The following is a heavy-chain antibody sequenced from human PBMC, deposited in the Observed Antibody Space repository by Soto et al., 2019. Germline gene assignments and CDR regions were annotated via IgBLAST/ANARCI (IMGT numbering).Heavy chain of an antibody. CDR3: ARGINWFDS. Sequence: GGSLRLSCAGSGFIFSTYWMTWVRRAPGKGLEWVANINQDGSEKYYVDSVRGRFTISRDNAKNSLHLQMNSLRAEDTAVYYCARGINWFDSWGQGPLGTVSS. V-gene: IGHV3-7*01. CDR2: INQDGSEK. J-gene: IGHJ5*01. CDR1: GFIFSTYW.